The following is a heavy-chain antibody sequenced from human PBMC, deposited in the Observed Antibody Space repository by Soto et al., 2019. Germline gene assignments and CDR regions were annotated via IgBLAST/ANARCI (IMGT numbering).Heavy chain of an antibody. Sequence: EVQLLESGGGLVPPGGSLRLSCAASGFSLSNFALSWVRQAPGKGLEWVSVISANGGRATYADSVKGRFTISRDNSKNELYLEMSSLRADDTATYYCAKDRVALAGMGSFDSWGQGTLVIVSS. CDR3: AKDRVALAGMGSFDS. CDR2: ISANGGRA. V-gene: IGHV3-23*01. J-gene: IGHJ4*02. CDR1: GFSLSNFA. D-gene: IGHD6-19*01.